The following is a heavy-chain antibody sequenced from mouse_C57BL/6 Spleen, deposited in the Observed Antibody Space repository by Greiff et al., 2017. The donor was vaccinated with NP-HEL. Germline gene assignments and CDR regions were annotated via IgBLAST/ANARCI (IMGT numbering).Heavy chain of an antibody. D-gene: IGHD1-1*01. CDR3: ARGGYGSSPAWFAY. Sequence: QVQLQQPGAELVKPGASVKLSCKASGYTFTSYWMHWVKQRPGQGLEWIGMINPNSGSTNYNEKFKSKATLTVDKSSSTAYMQLSSLTSEDSAVYYCARGGYGSSPAWFAYWGQGTLVTVSA. CDR2: INPNSGST. J-gene: IGHJ3*01. V-gene: IGHV1-64*01. CDR1: GYTFTSYW.